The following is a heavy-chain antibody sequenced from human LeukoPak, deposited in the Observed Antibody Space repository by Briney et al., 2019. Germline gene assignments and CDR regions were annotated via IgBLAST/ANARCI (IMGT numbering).Heavy chain of an antibody. J-gene: IGHJ5*02. Sequence: SGTLSLTCAVSGGSISSSNWWSWVRQPPGKGLEWIGEIYHSGSTNYNLSLKSRVTISVDKSKNQFSLKLSSVTAADTAVYYCARAWFGELAANWFDPWGQGTLVTVSS. CDR2: IYHSGST. CDR3: ARAWFGELAANWFDP. CDR1: GGSISSSNW. V-gene: IGHV4-4*02. D-gene: IGHD3-10*01.